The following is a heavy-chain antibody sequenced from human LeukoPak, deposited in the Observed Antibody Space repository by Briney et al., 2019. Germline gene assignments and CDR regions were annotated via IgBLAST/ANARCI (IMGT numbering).Heavy chain of an antibody. CDR3: ARVGLRGARDI. D-gene: IGHD5-12*01. V-gene: IGHV1-46*01. CDR2: INPSGGST. CDR1: GYTFTSYY. Sequence: ASVKVSCKASGYTFTSYYMHWVRQAPGQGLEWMGIINPSGGSTSYAQKFQGRVTMTRDMSTSTVYMELSSLRSEDTAVYYCARVGLRGARDIWGQGTMVTVSS. J-gene: IGHJ3*02.